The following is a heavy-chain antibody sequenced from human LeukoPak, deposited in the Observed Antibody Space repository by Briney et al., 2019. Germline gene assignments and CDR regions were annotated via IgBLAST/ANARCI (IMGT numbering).Heavy chain of an antibody. V-gene: IGHV3-53*01. CDR3: ARAGYYDSSGFYAPDAFDI. CDR2: VYSGGST. Sequence: GGSLRPSCAASGFTFSSYAMHWVRQAPGKGLEWVSFVYSGGSTYYEDSVKGRFTISRDSSKNTLFLQMNSLRVGDTAVYYCARAGYYDSSGFYAPDAFDIWGQGTVVTVSS. CDR1: GFTFSSYA. J-gene: IGHJ3*02. D-gene: IGHD3-22*01.